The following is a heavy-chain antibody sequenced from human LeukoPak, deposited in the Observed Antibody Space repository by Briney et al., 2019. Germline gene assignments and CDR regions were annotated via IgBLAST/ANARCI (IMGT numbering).Heavy chain of an antibody. D-gene: IGHD3-16*02. CDR3: ARDQYDSVWGSHRPYFDY. V-gene: IGHV1-18*01. CDR1: GYTFSSYG. CDR2: ISVYNGNP. J-gene: IGHJ4*02. Sequence: GASVKVSCKASGYTFSSYGISWVRQAPGQGLEWMGWISVYNGNPEYAQKFQGRVTMTTDTFTSTAYMELRSLRSDDTAVYYCARDQYDSVWGSHRPYFDYWGQGTLVTVSS.